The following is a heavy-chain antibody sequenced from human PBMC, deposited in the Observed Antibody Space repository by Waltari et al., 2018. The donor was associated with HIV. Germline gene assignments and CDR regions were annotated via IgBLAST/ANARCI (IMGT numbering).Heavy chain of an antibody. CDR3: AHRRVIVSSWGFDS. CDR2: IYGDGDI. Sequence: QITLKESGPTLVNPTQTLTLTCTFSGFSLSASGVSVGWIRQPPGKALEWVALIYGDGDIRYSPSLRSRLTVTKDTSKNQVVRKLTKVDPVDTATYYCAHRRVIVSSWGFDSWGQGTLVTVSS. D-gene: IGHD3-16*01. V-gene: IGHV2-5*02. J-gene: IGHJ4*02. CDR1: GFSLSASGVS.